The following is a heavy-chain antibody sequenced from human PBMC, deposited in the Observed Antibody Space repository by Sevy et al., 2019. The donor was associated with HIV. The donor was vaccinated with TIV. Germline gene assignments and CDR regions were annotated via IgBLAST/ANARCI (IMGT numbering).Heavy chain of an antibody. D-gene: IGHD3-22*01. CDR3: ARSGDSSGLQTYFDY. CDR2: MNPNTDNT. J-gene: IGHJ4*02. V-gene: IGHV1-8*01. CDR1: GYIFTSYD. Sequence: ASVKVSCKASGYIFTSYDINWVRQATGQGLEWMGWMNPNTDNTGYAQKFQGRVTMTRNTSISTAYMELSSLRSEDTAVYYCARSGDSSGLQTYFDYWGQGTLVTVSS.